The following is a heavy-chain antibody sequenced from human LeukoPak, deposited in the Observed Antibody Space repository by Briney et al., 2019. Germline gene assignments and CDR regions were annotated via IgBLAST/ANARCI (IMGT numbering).Heavy chain of an antibody. J-gene: IGHJ1*01. CDR3: ASLRWFGQLEH. V-gene: IGHV1-69*06. CDR1: GGTFSSYA. CDR2: IIPIFGTA. D-gene: IGHD3-10*01. Sequence: GASVKVSCKASGGTFSSYAISWVRQAPGQGLEWMGRIIPIFGTANYAQKFQGRVTITADKSTSTAYMELSSLRSEDTAVYYCASLRWFGQLEHWGQGTLVTVSS.